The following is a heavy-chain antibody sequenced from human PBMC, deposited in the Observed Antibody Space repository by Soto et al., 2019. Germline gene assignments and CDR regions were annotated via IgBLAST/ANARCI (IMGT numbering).Heavy chain of an antibody. CDR3: ATRIGNIGWYWLDT. V-gene: IGHV1-58*01. CDR2: IVLGNGNT. J-gene: IGHJ5*02. CDR1: GFTFSSSA. Sequence: SVKVSCKASGFTFSSSAVQWVRQARGQGLEWIGWIVLGNGNTNYAQKFQERVTITRDMSTSTAYMEVRSLTFEDTAVYYCATRIGNIGWYWLDTWGQGTMVTVYS. D-gene: IGHD6-19*01.